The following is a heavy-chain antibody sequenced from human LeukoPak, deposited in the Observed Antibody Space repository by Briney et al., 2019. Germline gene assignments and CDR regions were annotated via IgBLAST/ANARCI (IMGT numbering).Heavy chain of an antibody. CDR1: GFTLRNYA. J-gene: IGHJ4*02. D-gene: IGHD3-9*01. CDR3: AKWGDYDILTGYYDPDY. Sequence: GGSLRLSCAASGFTLRNYAMFWVRQAPGKGLEWVSAVSGRDDSTYYADSVKGRFIISRDNSKNTLYLQMNSLRAEDTAVYYRAKWGDYDILTGYYDPDYWGQGTLVTVSS. V-gene: IGHV3-23*01. CDR2: VSGRDDST.